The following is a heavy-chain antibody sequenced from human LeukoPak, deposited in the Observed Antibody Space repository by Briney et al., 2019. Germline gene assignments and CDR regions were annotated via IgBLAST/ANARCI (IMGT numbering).Heavy chain of an antibody. J-gene: IGHJ4*02. V-gene: IGHV3-66*01. CDR1: GFRVSNDY. D-gene: IGHD3-16*01. CDR3: AKANSYDSYYFDY. Sequence: GGSLRLSCAAPGFRVSNDYMSWVRQAPGKGLEWISFIFAGGSAYYADSVKGRFTISRDRSKNTLFLQMNSLRAEDTAVYYCAKANSYDSYYFDYWGQGALVIVSS. CDR2: IFAGGSA.